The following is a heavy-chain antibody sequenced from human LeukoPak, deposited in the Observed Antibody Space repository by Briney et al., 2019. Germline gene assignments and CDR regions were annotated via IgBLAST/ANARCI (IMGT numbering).Heavy chain of an antibody. D-gene: IGHD4-17*01. V-gene: IGHV4-34*01. J-gene: IGHJ4*02. Sequence: SETLSLTCAVYGGSFSGYYWSWIRQPPGKGLDWIGEINHSGSTNYNPSLKSRVTISVDTSKNQFSLKLSSVTAADTAVYYCARGRGYDYGDYPFDYWGQGTLVTVSS. CDR2: INHSGST. CDR3: ARGRGYDYGDYPFDY. CDR1: GGSFSGYY.